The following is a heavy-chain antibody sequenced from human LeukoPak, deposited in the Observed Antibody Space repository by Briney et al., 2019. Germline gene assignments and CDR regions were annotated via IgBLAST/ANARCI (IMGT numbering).Heavy chain of an antibody. J-gene: IGHJ3*02. CDR3: ARRGRGWYAFDI. CDR2: IYYSGST. Sequence: SETLSLTCTVSGGSINSYYWSWIRQPPGKGLEWIGYIYYSGSTNYNPSLKSRVTISVDTSKNQFSLKLSSVTAADTAVYYCARRGRGWYAFDIWGQGTMVTVSS. D-gene: IGHD6-19*01. CDR1: GGSINSYY. V-gene: IGHV4-59*08.